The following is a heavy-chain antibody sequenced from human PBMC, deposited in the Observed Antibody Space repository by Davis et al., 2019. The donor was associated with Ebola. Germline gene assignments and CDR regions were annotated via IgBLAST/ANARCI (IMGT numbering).Heavy chain of an antibody. CDR3: ARDPKYSSRFDY. CDR2: INHSGST. Sequence: PSETLTLTCAVSGGSFSGYHWSWIRQPPGKGLEWIGEINHSGSTNYRPSLEGRVIISADMSKNQFSLKLRSVTAANTAVYYCARDPKYSSRFDYWGQGTLVTVSS. J-gene: IGHJ4*02. CDR1: GGSFSGYH. V-gene: IGHV4-34*01. D-gene: IGHD6-6*01.